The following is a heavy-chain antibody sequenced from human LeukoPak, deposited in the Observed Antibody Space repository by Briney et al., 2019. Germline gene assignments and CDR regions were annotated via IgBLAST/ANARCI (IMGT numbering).Heavy chain of an antibody. CDR2: MNPNSGNA. CDR3: ARGDGYSSSNYYYYYYMDV. V-gene: IGHV1-8*01. CDR1: GYTFTSYD. J-gene: IGHJ6*03. D-gene: IGHD6-6*01. Sequence: ASVKVSCKASGYTFTSYDINWVRQATGQGLEWMGWMNPNSGNAGYAQKFQGRVTMTRNTSISTAYMELSSLRSEDTAVYYCARGDGYSSSNYYYYYYMDVWGKGTTVTVSS.